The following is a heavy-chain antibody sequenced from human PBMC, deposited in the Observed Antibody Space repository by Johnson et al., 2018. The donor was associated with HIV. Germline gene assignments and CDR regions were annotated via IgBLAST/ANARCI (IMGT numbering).Heavy chain of an antibody. Sequence: VQLVESGGGVVQPGRSLRLSCAASGFAFSSYDMHWVRQATGKGLEWVSAIGTAGDTYYPGSVKGRFTISRENAKNSLYLQMNSLRAGDTAVYYCAKGDYYDTRAAFDIWGQGTMVTVSS. D-gene: IGHD3-22*01. J-gene: IGHJ3*02. CDR1: GFAFSSYD. CDR2: IGTAGDT. V-gene: IGHV3-13*01. CDR3: AKGDYYDTRAAFDI.